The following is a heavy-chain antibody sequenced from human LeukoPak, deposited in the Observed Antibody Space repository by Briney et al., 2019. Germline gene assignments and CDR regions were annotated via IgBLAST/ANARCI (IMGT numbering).Heavy chain of an antibody. CDR1: GFTFDDYG. CDR3: ARDIISSSWFTEDPPRDHWFDP. Sequence: GGSLRLSCAASGFTFDDYGMSWVRQAPGKGLEWVSGINWNGGSTGYADSVKGRFTISRDNAKNSLYLQMNSLRAEDTALYYCARDIISSSWFTEDPPRDHWFDPWGQGTLVTVSS. D-gene: IGHD6-13*01. CDR2: INWNGGST. J-gene: IGHJ5*02. V-gene: IGHV3-20*04.